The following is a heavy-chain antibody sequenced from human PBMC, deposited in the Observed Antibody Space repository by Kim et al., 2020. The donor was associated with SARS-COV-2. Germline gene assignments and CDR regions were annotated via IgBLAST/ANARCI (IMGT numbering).Heavy chain of an antibody. CDR3: AKPIVVVIAATPDY. V-gene: IGHV3-23*01. D-gene: IGHD2-15*01. J-gene: IGHJ4*02. Sequence: ADSGKGRFTISRDNYKNTLYLQMNSLRAEDTAVYYCAKPIVVVIAATPDYWGQGTLVTVSS.